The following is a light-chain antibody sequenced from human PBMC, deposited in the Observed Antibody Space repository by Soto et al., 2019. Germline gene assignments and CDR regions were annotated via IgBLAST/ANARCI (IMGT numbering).Light chain of an antibody. J-gene: IGKJ4*01. CDR2: RAS. V-gene: IGKV1-39*01. CDR1: QNIDRY. Sequence: DIQMTQSPSSLSASVRDTVTITCRASQNIDRYLHWYQHKAGQAPKLLIFRASSLQRGVPTRFTGGGSGTLYTLVISNLQLEDFATYFCQQTYSTPLTFGGGTRVEI. CDR3: QQTYSTPLT.